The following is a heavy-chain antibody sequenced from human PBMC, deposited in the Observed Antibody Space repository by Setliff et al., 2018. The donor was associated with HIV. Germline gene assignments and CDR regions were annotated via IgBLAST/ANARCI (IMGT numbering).Heavy chain of an antibody. Sequence: GGSLRLSCAASGFNIIINYVTWVRQAPGKGLEWVSLIDSGDGTYYSDSVKGRFTISKDNFENVVYLQMNSLRAEDTAVYYCAKDPRAAVATICDYWGQGTLVTVSS. CDR3: AKDPRAAVATICDY. CDR2: IDSGDGT. J-gene: IGHJ4*02. D-gene: IGHD5-12*01. CDR1: GFNIIINY. V-gene: IGHV3-53*01.